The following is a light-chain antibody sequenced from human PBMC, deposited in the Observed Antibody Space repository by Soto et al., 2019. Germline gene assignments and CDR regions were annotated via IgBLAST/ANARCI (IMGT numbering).Light chain of an antibody. CDR3: SSYTTISTYV. CDR2: DVR. Sequence: QSVLTQPASVSGSPGQSNTISCTGTSRDVGGYNYVSWYQQHPGKAPKLMIYDVRNRPSGVSNRFSGSKSVNTASLTISGLQAEDEADYYCSSYTTISTYVFGTGTKVTVL. J-gene: IGLJ1*01. CDR1: SRDVGGYNY. V-gene: IGLV2-14*01.